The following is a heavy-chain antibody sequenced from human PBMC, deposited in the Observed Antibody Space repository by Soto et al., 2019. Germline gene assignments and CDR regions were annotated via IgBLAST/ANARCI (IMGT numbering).Heavy chain of an antibody. CDR1: GGSISSGGYY. J-gene: IGHJ3*02. CDR3: ARYPLLVYCSGGSCRDAFYI. D-gene: IGHD2-15*01. CDR2: IYYSGST. V-gene: IGHV4-31*03. Sequence: PSETLSLTCTVSGGSISSGGYYWSWIRQHPGKGLEWIGYIYYSGSTYYNPSLKSRVTISVDTSKNQFSLKLSSVTAADTAVYYCARYPLLVYCSGGSCRDAFYIWGQGSMVTVS.